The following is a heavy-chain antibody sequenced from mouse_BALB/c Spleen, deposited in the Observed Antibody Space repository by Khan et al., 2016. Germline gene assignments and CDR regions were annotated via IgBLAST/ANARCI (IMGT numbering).Heavy chain of an antibody. CDR2: IRLKSDNYAT. J-gene: IGHJ4*01. Sequence: EVKLEESGGGLVQPGGSMKLSCVASGFTFSSYWLSWVRQSPEKGLEWVAEIRLKSDNYATHYAESVKGKFTISRDDSKSRLYLQMNSLRAEDTGIYYCTTGDDAMDYWGQGTSVTVSS. V-gene: IGHV6-6*02. CDR1: GFTFSSYW. CDR3: TTGDDAMDY. D-gene: IGHD4-1*01.